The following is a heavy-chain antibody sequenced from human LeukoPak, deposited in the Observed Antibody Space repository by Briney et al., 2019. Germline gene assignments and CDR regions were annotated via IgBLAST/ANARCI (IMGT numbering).Heavy chain of an antibody. CDR1: GGSISSYC. V-gene: IGHV4-59*01. CDR2: IYYSGST. CDR3: ARDLYYGMDV. Sequence: SETLSLTCTVSGGSISSYCWSWIRQPPGKGLEWIGYIYYSGSTNYNPSLKSRVTISVDTSKNQFSLKLSSVTAADTAVYYCARDLYYGMDVWGQGTTVTVSS. J-gene: IGHJ6*02.